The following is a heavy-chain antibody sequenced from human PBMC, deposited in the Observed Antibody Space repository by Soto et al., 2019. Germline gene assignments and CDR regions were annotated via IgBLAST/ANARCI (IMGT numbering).Heavy chain of an antibody. V-gene: IGHV1-46*01. CDR3: EINHDYGDYFDTFDI. Sequence: ASVKVSCKASGYTFTSYYMHWVRQAPGQGLEWMGRINPYGGNTSYAQKLQGRVTMTTDTSTSTAYMELRSLRSDDTAVYYCEINHDYGDYFDTFDIWGQGTMVNVSS. CDR2: INPYGGNT. CDR1: GYTFTSYY. J-gene: IGHJ3*02. D-gene: IGHD4-17*01.